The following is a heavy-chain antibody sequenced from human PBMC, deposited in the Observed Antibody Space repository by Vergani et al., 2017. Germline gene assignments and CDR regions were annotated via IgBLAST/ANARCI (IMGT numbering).Heavy chain of an antibody. CDR1: GGTFSSYA. CDR2: IIPIFGTA. J-gene: IGHJ5*02. Sequence: QVQLVQSGAEVKKPGSSVKVSFKASGGTFSSYAISWVRQAPGQGLEWMGRIIPIFGTANYAQKFQGRVTITADESTSTAYMELSSLRSEDTAVYYCARERGYSSSWYGWFDPWGQGTLVTVSS. D-gene: IGHD6-13*01. V-gene: IGHV1-69*13. CDR3: ARERGYSSSWYGWFDP.